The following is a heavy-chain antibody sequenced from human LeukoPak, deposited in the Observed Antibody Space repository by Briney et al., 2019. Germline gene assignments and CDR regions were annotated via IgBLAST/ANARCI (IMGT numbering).Heavy chain of an antibody. CDR2: IYTSGST. J-gene: IGHJ4*02. CDR1: GGSISSYY. Sequence: SETLSLTCTVSGGSISSYYWSWIRQPAGKGLEWIGRIYTSGSTNYNPSLKSRLTISVDTSKNQFSLQLTSVTAADTAVYYCARDSYCSRTSCYGRSYYFDYWGQGTLVTVSS. CDR3: ARDSYCSRTSCYGRSYYFDY. D-gene: IGHD2-2*01. V-gene: IGHV4-4*07.